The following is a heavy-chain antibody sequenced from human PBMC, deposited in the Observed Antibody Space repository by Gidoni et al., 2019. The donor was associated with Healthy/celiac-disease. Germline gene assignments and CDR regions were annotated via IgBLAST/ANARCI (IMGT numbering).Heavy chain of an antibody. D-gene: IGHD2-21*02. CDR2: INHSGST. CDR1: VASFSGYY. CDR3: ARYGGNSSNWFDP. V-gene: IGHV4-34*01. Sequence: QVQLQQRGAGLLEPSETLSLTCAVYVASFSGYYWGWIRQPPGKGLEWIGEINHSGSTNYNPSLKSRVTISVDTSKNQFSLKLSSVTAADTAVYYCARYGGNSSNWFDPWGQGTLVTVSS. J-gene: IGHJ5*02.